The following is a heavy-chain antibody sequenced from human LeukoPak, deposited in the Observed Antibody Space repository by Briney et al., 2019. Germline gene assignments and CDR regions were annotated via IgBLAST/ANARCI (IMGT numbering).Heavy chain of an antibody. CDR2: ISGSGDST. CDR3: ARGDILTTRQLDS. D-gene: IGHD3-9*01. CDR1: GFTFSSYA. V-gene: IGHV3-23*01. Sequence: GGSLRLSCAASGFTFSSYAMNWVRQAPGKGLEWVSLISGSGDSTDYADSVKGRFTISRDNSKNTLYLQMDSLRPDDTAFYYCARGDILTTRQLDSWGLGTLVTVSS. J-gene: IGHJ4*02.